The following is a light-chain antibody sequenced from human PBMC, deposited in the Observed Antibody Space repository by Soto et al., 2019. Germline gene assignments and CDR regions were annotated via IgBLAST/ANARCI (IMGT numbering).Light chain of an antibody. J-gene: IGKJ5*01. CDR2: GAS. V-gene: IGKV3-20*01. CDR3: QQHGRSPRLT. CDR1: QSVTSRY. Sequence: EIVLTQAAGTPSLSSGERATLSCRASQSVTSRYLAWYLQQPCQAPKLLLNGASSRGTRIPDRVSGRVSGPDFTLTISSLVPEDVAVYCCQQHGRSPRLTLCQGTRLETK.